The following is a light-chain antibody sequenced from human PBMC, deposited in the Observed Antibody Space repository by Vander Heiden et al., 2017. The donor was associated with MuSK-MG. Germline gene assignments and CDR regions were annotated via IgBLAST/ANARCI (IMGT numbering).Light chain of an antibody. CDR3: QQSYSTPWT. Sequence: DIQMTQSPSSLSASVGDRVTITCRASQSITSYLNWYQQKAGNAPKLLIYGASSLQSGVPSRFSGSGSGTDFTLTISSLKPEDCATYYCQQSYSTPWTFGQGTKVEI. CDR1: QSITSY. CDR2: GAS. J-gene: IGKJ1*01. V-gene: IGKV1-39*01.